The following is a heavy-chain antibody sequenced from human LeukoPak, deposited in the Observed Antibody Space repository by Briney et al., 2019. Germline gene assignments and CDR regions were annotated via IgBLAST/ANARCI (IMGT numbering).Heavy chain of an antibody. CDR2: ISKNAHST. V-gene: IGHV3-23*01. J-gene: IGHJ4*02. CDR3: AKTPGISVAGVDY. Sequence: PGGSLRLSCAASGFTFSSCAMTWVRQAPGKGLEWVSGISKNAHSTYYADSVKGRFTISRDNSKNTLYLQTDSLRVEDTAVYYCAKTPGISVAGVDYWGQGALVTVSS. CDR1: GFTFSSCA. D-gene: IGHD6-13*01.